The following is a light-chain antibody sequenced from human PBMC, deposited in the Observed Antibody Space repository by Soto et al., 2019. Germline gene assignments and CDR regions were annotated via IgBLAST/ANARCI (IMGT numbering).Light chain of an antibody. J-gene: IGKJ1*01. CDR3: QQYNDWPLT. CDR1: QSVSSN. V-gene: IGKV3-15*01. Sequence: IVLTQSAVSLSVSPGERATLSCRASQSVSSNLAWYQQKPGQAPSLLIYGAFTRATGIPARFSGTGSGTEFTLTISSLQSEDFALYYCQQYNDWPLTFGQVTK. CDR2: GAF.